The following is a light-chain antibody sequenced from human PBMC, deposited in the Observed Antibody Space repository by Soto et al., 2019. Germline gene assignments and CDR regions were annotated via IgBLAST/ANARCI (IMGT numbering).Light chain of an antibody. J-gene: IGKJ1*01. Sequence: DSQMTPSPSTLSASVGVRVTITCGASQDINRWLAWYQQKPGKAPKLLIYAASKLESGVPSRFGGSGSGTDFTLTISSLQPEDFATYYCQQSYRNPRTFGLGTKVDI. V-gene: IGKV1-5*01. CDR2: AAS. CDR1: QDINRW. CDR3: QQSYRNPRT.